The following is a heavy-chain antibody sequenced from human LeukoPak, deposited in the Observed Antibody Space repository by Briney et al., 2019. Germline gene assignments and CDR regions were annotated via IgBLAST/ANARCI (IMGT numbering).Heavy chain of an antibody. CDR2: ISGSGGST. V-gene: IGHV3-23*01. J-gene: IGHJ4*02. CDR3: ASAPGYSSGWYSVDY. D-gene: IGHD6-19*01. CDR1: GFTFSSYA. Sequence: GGSLRLSCAASGFTFSSYAMSWVRQAPGKGLEWVSAISGSGGSTYYADSVKGRFTISRDNAKNSLYLQMNSLRAEDTAVYYCASAPGYSSGWYSVDYWGQGTLVTVSS.